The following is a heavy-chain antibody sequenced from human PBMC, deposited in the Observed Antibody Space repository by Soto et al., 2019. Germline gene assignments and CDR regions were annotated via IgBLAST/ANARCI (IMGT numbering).Heavy chain of an antibody. J-gene: IGHJ2*01. Sequence: QVQLQESGPGLVKPSETLSLTCTVSGGSIGRYYWSWVRQSPGKGLEWIGYIFHTGITNYNPSLRSRDGISLHELRNEFSLTLTAVTPEDTAVYYCARSQWMVSIWAFELWGRGTLVPVHS. CDR1: GGSIGRYY. D-gene: IGHD6-19*01. CDR3: ARSQWMVSIWAFEL. CDR2: IFHTGIT. V-gene: IGHV4-59*01.